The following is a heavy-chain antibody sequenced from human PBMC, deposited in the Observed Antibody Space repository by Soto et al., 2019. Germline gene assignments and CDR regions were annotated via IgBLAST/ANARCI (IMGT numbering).Heavy chain of an antibody. Sequence: GGSLRLSCAASGFIFTSYSMVWVRQAPGKGLEWVSSISSRSDSIYYADSVKGRFTISRDNAQNSLYLQMNSLTSEDTAIYYCARQGTSRGSDYAAFDFWGPGTMVTVS. CDR2: ISSRSDSI. J-gene: IGHJ4*02. V-gene: IGHV3-21*04. CDR3: ARQGTSRGSDYAAFDF. D-gene: IGHD3-10*01. CDR1: GFIFTSYS.